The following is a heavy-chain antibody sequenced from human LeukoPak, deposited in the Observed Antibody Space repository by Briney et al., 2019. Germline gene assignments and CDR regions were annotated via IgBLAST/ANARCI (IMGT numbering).Heavy chain of an antibody. CDR2: INHSGST. Sequence: PSETLSLTCAVYGGSFSGYYWSWIRQPPGKGLEWIGEINHSGSTNYNPSLKSRVTISVDTSKNQFSLKLSSVTAADTAVYYCARGYEYDFWSGFDPWGQGTLVTVSS. CDR3: ARGYEYDFWSGFDP. CDR1: GGSFSGYY. D-gene: IGHD3-3*01. V-gene: IGHV4-34*01. J-gene: IGHJ5*02.